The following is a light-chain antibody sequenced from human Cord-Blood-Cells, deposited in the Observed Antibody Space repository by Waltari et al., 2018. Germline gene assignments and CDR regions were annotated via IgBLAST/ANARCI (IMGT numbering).Light chain of an antibody. CDR2: GAS. CDR1: QSVSSN. V-gene: IGKV3-15*01. Sequence: EIVMTQSPATLSVSQGERDTLSCRASQSVSSNLAWYQQTPGQAPRLLIYGASTRATGIPARFSGSGSGTEFTLTISSLQSEDFAVYYCQQYNNWPLTFGPGTKVDIK. J-gene: IGKJ3*01. CDR3: QQYNNWPLT.